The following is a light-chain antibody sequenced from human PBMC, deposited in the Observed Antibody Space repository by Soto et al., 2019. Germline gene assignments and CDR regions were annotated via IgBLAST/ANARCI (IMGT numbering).Light chain of an antibody. CDR2: VGTGGIVG. J-gene: IGLJ2*01. CDR1: SGYSNYK. V-gene: IGLV9-49*01. Sequence: QAVVTRPPSASASLGASVTLTCTLSSGYSNYKVDWCQQRPGKGPRFVMRVGTGGIVGSKGDGIPDRFSVLGSGLNRYLTIKNIQEEHESDYHCGADHGSGSYFASVFGGGTKLTVL. CDR3: GADHGSGSYFASV.